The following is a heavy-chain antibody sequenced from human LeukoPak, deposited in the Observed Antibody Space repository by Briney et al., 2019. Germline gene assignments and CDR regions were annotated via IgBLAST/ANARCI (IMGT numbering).Heavy chain of an antibody. D-gene: IGHD3-10*01. CDR3: ARGAGYGSGSYGFWRSAYYYMDV. Sequence: PSETLSLTCTVSGGSISSYYWSWIRQPPGKGLEWIGYIYYSGSTNYNPSLKSRVTISVDTSKNQFSLKLSSVTAADTAVYYCARGAGYGSGSYGFWRSAYYYMDVWGKGTTVTISS. J-gene: IGHJ6*03. CDR2: IYYSGST. V-gene: IGHV4-59*01. CDR1: GGSISSYY.